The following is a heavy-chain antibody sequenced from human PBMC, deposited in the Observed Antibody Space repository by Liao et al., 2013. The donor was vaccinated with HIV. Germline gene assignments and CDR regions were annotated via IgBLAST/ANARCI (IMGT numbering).Heavy chain of an antibody. CDR2: IHASGST. CDR3: ARSSGWYDGNFDY. Sequence: QVQLQESGPGLVKPSQTLSLTCTVSGGSISSGSYYWSWIRQPAGKGLEWIGRIHASGSTNYSPSLKSRVTISVDTSKNHFSLKLSSVTAADTAVYYCARSSGWYDGNFDYWGQGTLVTVSS. V-gene: IGHV4-61*02. CDR1: GGSISSGSYY. J-gene: IGHJ4*02. D-gene: IGHD6-19*01.